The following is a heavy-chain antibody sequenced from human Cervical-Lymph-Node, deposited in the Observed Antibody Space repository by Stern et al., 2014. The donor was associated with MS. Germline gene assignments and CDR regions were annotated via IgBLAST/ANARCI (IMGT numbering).Heavy chain of an antibody. V-gene: IGHV3-33*01. CDR1: GFTFSSYG. D-gene: IGHD5-24*01. J-gene: IGHJ4*02. CDR3: ARGHIPYAYNYLFDY. CDR2: AWYDGSTA. Sequence: QVQLVQSGGGVVQPGTSLRLSCAASGFTFSSYGMHWVRQAPGKGLEWVARAWYDGSTAYYTNSVKGRFTISRDNSKNTLSLQMNSLTAEDTAVYYCARGHIPYAYNYLFDYWGQGTLVTVSS.